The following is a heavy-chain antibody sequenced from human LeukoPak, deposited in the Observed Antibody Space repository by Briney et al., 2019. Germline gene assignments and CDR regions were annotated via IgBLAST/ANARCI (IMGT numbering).Heavy chain of an antibody. J-gene: IGHJ4*02. CDR1: GFTFSSYA. Sequence: GGSLRLSCAASGFTFSSYAMSWIRQAPGKGLEWVSAISGSGGSTYYADSVKGRFTISRDNSKNTLYLQMNSLRAEDTAVYYCAKDPSPYSSSWNHFDYWGQGTLVTVSS. D-gene: IGHD6-13*01. CDR3: AKDPSPYSSSWNHFDY. V-gene: IGHV3-23*01. CDR2: ISGSGGST.